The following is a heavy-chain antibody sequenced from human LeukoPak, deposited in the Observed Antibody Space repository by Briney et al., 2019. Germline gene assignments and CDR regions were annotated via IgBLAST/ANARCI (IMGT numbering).Heavy chain of an antibody. V-gene: IGHV3-23*01. D-gene: IGHD3-3*01. CDR3: AKEPLPPYDFWSGYWDY. CDR2: ISGSGGST. J-gene: IGHJ4*02. CDR1: GFTFSSYA. Sequence: GGFLRLSCAASGFTFSSYAMSWVRQAPGKGLEWVSAISGSGGSTYYADSVKGRFTISRDNSKNTLYLQMNSLRAEDTAVYYCAKEPLPPYDFWSGYWDYWGQGTLVTVSS.